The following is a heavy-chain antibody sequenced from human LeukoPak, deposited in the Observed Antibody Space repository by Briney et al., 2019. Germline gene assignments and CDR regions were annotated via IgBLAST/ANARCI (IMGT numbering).Heavy chain of an antibody. CDR3: AKGYHEIHDAFDI. Sequence: AGGSLRLSCAASGFTFSDYYMSWIRQAPGKGLEWVSFISCDRRNKYYADSVKGRFTISRDNSKNTLFLQMNSLRAEDTAVYYCAKGYHEIHDAFDIWGQGTMVTVSS. CDR1: GFTFSDYY. V-gene: IGHV3-30*18. CDR2: ISCDRRNK. D-gene: IGHD3-16*02. J-gene: IGHJ3*02.